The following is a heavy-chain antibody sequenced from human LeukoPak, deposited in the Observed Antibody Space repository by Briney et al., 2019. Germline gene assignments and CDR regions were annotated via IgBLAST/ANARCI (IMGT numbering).Heavy chain of an antibody. J-gene: IGHJ4*02. CDR1: GFIFSSYA. CDR2: ISSSSSYI. Sequence: GGSLRLSCAASGFIFSSYAMNWVRQAPGKGLECVSSISSSSSYIYYTDSVKGRSTISRDNAKNSLSLQMNSLRAEDTAVYYCARDWGDYYFDYWGQGTLVTVSS. V-gene: IGHV3-21*01. D-gene: IGHD3-16*01. CDR3: ARDWGDYYFDY.